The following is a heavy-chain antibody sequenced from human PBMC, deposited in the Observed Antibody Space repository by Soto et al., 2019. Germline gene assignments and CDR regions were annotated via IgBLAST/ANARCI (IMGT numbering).Heavy chain of an antibody. J-gene: IGHJ6*02. D-gene: IGHD3-10*01. CDR3: ARDRGEDAPMDV. CDR1: GFTFSGYG. V-gene: IGHV3-33*01. Sequence: QVQLVESGGGVVQPGRSLRLSCAASGFTFSGYGMHWVRQAPGKGLEWVAVIWHDGKNKYYADSVKGRFTISRDNSKNTLYLQMNSLGAEDTALYYGARDRGEDAPMDVWGQGTTVTVSS. CDR2: IWHDGKNK.